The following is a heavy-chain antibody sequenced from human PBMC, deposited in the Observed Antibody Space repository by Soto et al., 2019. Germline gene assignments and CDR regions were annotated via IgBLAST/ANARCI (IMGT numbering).Heavy chain of an antibody. CDR2: LSYSGST. Sequence: QVQLQESGPGLVKPSQTLSLTCTVSGGSISSGNYYWSWIRQPPGKGLEWIGFLSYSGSTHYNASIKSPFTISVATTENQLSLILSFVTAADTAVYYCATMGTPATGLYYFDYWGQGTLVTISS. CDR1: GGSISSGNYY. J-gene: IGHJ4*02. V-gene: IGHV4-30-4*01. CDR3: ATMGTPATGLYYFDY. D-gene: IGHD1-7*01.